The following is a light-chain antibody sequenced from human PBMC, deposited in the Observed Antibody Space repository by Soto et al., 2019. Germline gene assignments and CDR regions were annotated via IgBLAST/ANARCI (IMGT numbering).Light chain of an antibody. CDR1: QSVSSN. CDR3: QQYNNWPLT. J-gene: IGKJ4*01. CDR2: GAS. Sequence: EKVMTQSPATLSVSPGERVTLSCRASQSVSSNLAWYQQKPGQSPTLLIYGASTRATGIPARFSGSGSGTEFTLTISSLQSEDFAVYYCQQYNNWPLTFGGGTKVGIK. V-gene: IGKV3-15*01.